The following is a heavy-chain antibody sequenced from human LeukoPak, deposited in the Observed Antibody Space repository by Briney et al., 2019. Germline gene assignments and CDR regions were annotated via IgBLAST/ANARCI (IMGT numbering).Heavy chain of an antibody. CDR2: IYQTGTT. Sequence: PSETLSLTCTVSGYSISSGYYWGWIRQPPGKGLEWIGSIYQTGTTYYNPSLKSRVTISVDTTNNQFSLKMKSVTAANMAVYYWAREVQRLDPVGVVHYWGQGTLVTVSS. CDR1: GYSISSGYY. V-gene: IGHV4-38-2*02. CDR3: AREVQRLDPVGVVHY. J-gene: IGHJ4*02. D-gene: IGHD6-19*01.